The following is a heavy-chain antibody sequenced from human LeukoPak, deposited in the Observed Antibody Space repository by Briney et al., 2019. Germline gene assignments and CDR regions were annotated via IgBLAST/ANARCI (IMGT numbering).Heavy chain of an antibody. CDR1: GFTFSIYS. CDR2: ISSSSSIK. J-gene: IGHJ4*02. Sequence: GGSLRLSCAASGFTFSIYSMNWVRQAPGKGLEWISYISSSSSIKHYADSVRGRFTISRDNAKNSLYLQMNSLRAEDTAVYYCARDARYDFWSGEDYWGQGALVTVSS. D-gene: IGHD3-3*01. CDR3: ARDARYDFWSGEDY. V-gene: IGHV3-48*04.